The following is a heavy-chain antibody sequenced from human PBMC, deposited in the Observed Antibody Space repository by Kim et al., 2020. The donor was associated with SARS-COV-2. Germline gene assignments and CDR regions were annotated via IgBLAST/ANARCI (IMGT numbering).Heavy chain of an antibody. D-gene: IGHD3-10*01. CDR1: STSISSSDYY. J-gene: IGHJ5*02. Sequence: SETLSLTCTVSSTSISSSDYYWGWIRQPPGEGLEWIGSINYSGNTYYTSSLKSRVTMSVDTSKNRFSLNLISVTAADTAFYYCARDSYGSGSYGRFDPWGQGTLVTVSS. CDR2: INYSGNT. V-gene: IGHV4-39*07. CDR3: ARDSYGSGSYGRFDP.